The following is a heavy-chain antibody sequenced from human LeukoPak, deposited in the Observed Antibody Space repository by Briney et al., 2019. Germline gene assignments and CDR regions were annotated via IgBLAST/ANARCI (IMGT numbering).Heavy chain of an antibody. Sequence: ASVKVSCKASGYNFSIFGISWVRQAPGQGLEWMGWINSYNGNTKYAQKFQGRVAMTTGTSTSTGYMELRSLRSDDTAVYYCSRVGVVLLANWFDPWGQGTLVTVSS. CDR3: SRVGVVLLANWFDP. D-gene: IGHD2-2*01. CDR1: GYNFSIFG. V-gene: IGHV1-18*01. CDR2: INSYNGNT. J-gene: IGHJ5*02.